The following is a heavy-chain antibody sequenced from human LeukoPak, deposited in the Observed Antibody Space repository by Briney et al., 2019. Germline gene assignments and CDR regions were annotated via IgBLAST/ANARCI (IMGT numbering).Heavy chain of an antibody. CDR1: GFTFDDYA. V-gene: IGHV3-9*01. Sequence: PGGSLRPSCAASGFTFDDYAMHWVRQAPGKGLEWVSGISWNSGSIGYADSVKGRFTISRDNAKNSLYLQMNSLRAEDTALYYCAKVEGTYYYYYGMDVWGQGTTVTVSS. CDR3: AKVEGTYYYYYGMDV. CDR2: ISWNSGSI. J-gene: IGHJ6*02.